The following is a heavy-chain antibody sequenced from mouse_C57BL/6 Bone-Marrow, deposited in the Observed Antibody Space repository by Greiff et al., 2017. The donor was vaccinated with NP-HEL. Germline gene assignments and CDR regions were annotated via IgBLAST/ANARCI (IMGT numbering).Heavy chain of an antibody. CDR2: IRLKSDNYAT. CDR1: GFTFSNYW. D-gene: IGHD1-1*01. CDR3: TGGTTVVAPPSFDY. Sequence: EVKLEESGGGLVQPGGSMKLSCVASGFTFSNYWMNWVRQSPEKGLEWVAQIRLKSDNYATHYAESVKGRFTISRDDSKSSVYLQMNNLRAEDTGIYYCTGGTTVVAPPSFDYWGQGTTLTVSS. J-gene: IGHJ2*01. V-gene: IGHV6-3*01.